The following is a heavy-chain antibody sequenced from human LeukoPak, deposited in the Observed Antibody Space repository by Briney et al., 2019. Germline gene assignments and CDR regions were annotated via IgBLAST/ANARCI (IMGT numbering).Heavy chain of an antibody. V-gene: IGHV3-23*01. CDR1: GFALSGYA. J-gene: IGHJ5*02. D-gene: IGHD3-10*01. CDR3: AKGSGYNPWWFDP. CDR2: VSAGGGT. Sequence: GSSLRLSCVASGFALSGYAMNWVRQPPGKGLEWVSSVSAGGGTYYAYSVKGRFTISRDNSKNTLYLQMNSLRAEDTAIYYCAKGSGYNPWWFDPCGQGTLVTVSS.